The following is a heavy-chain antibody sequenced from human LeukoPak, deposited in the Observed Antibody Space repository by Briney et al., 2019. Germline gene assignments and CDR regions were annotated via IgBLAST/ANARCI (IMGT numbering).Heavy chain of an antibody. CDR3: ARGRYDFWSGFNWFGP. V-gene: IGHV4-34*01. J-gene: IGHJ5*02. Sequence: SETLSLTCAVYGGSFSGYYWSWIRQPPGKGLEWIGEINHSGSTNYNPSLKSRVSISVDTSKNQFSLKLSSVTAADTAVYYCARGRYDFWSGFNWFGPWGQGTLVTVSS. CDR2: INHSGST. CDR1: GGSFSGYY. D-gene: IGHD3-3*01.